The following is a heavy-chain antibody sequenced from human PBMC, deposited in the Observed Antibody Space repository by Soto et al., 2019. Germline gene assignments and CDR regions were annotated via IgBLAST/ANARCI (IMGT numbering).Heavy chain of an antibody. D-gene: IGHD1-1*01. J-gene: IGHJ4*02. V-gene: IGHV1-18*01. CDR1: GYTFSTYG. CDR2: ISAYHGNT. Sequence: ASVKVSCKAFGYTFSTYGITWVRQAPGQGLEWMGWISAYHGNTNYADSVKGRFTISRDNSKNTLYLQMNSLRAEDTAVYYCARAPLSTGTRYFDYWGQGTLVTVSS. CDR3: ARAPLSTGTRYFDY.